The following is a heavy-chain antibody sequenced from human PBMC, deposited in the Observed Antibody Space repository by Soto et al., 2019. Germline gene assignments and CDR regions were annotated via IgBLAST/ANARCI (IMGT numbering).Heavy chain of an antibody. CDR1: GFTFSSHN. D-gene: IGHD5-18*01. Sequence: SPRLSCAASGFTFSSHNMNLVRHAPGKGLEWVSSFSSSSSYIYYADSVKGRFTISRDNAKNSLYLQMNSLRAEDTAVYYCARDDMVTPTTNWFDPWGQGTLVTVSS. V-gene: IGHV3-21*01. CDR2: FSSSSSYI. CDR3: ARDDMVTPTTNWFDP. J-gene: IGHJ5*02.